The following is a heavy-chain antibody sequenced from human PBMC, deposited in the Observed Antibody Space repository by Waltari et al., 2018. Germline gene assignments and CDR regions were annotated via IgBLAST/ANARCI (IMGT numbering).Heavy chain of an antibody. CDR3: ATALGDRSSASRAFDI. J-gene: IGHJ3*02. CDR2: VGPEDGET. D-gene: IGHD3-10*01. CDR1: GSTFTDYY. V-gene: IGHV1-69-2*01. Sequence: EVQLLQSGTELKKPGTTVNISCQVSGSTFTDYYIHWVQQAPGKGPHCMVLVGPEDGETIYSEKFQGRVTITADTSTDTAYMELSSLRSEDTAVYYCATALGDRSSASRAFDIWGLGTMITVSS.